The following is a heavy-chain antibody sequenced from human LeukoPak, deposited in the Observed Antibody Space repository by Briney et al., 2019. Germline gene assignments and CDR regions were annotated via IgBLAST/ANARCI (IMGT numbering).Heavy chain of an antibody. CDR3: ARGNGRFGDSTPSNGYYYYMDV. CDR1: GYTFTGYY. CDR2: INPNSGGT. Sequence: GASVKVSCKASGYTFTGYYMHWVRQAPGQGLEWMGWINPNSGGTNYAQKFQGRVTMTRDTSISTAYLQWSSLKASDTAMYYCARGNGRFGDSTPSNGYYYYMDVWGKGTTVTISS. J-gene: IGHJ6*03. V-gene: IGHV1-2*02. D-gene: IGHD3-10*01.